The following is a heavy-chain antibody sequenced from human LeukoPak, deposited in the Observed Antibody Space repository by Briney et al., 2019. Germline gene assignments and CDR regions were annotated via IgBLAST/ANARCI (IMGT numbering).Heavy chain of an antibody. V-gene: IGHV4-59*01. J-gene: IGHJ6*03. Sequence: PSETLSLTCTVSGGSISSYYWSWIRQPPGKGLEWIGYIYYSGSTNYNPSLKSRVTISVDTSKNQFSLKLSSVTAADTAVYYCARDKGYSSGWCPYYYYMDVWGKGTTVTVSS. CDR1: GGSISSYY. CDR2: IYYSGST. D-gene: IGHD6-19*01. CDR3: ARDKGYSSGWCPYYYYMDV.